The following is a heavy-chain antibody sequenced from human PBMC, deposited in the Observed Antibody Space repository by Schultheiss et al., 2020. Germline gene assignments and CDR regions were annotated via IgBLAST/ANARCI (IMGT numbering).Heavy chain of an antibody. CDR2: ISSSSSYT. CDR1: GFTFSSYW. Sequence: GGSLRLSCAASGFTFSSYWMHWVRQAPGKGLEWVSYISSSSSYTNYADSVKGRFTISRDNAKNSLYLQMNSLRAEDTAVYYCARDATGYEKFDYWGQGTLVTVSS. J-gene: IGHJ4*02. D-gene: IGHD5-12*01. CDR3: ARDATGYEKFDY. V-gene: IGHV3-21*05.